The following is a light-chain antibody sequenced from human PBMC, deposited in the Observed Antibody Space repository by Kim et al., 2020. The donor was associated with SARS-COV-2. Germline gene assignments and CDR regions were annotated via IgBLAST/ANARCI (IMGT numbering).Light chain of an antibody. CDR3: QLYGSSPL. CDR1: QSVSGSY. Sequence: EIVLTQSPGTLSLSPGERATLSCRPSQSVSGSYLAWYQQKHGQPPRLVIYGASSRATGIPDRFSGSVSGADFTLTISRLEPEDFAVYYCQLYGSSPLFGPGTKVDIK. V-gene: IGKV3-20*01. J-gene: IGKJ3*01. CDR2: GAS.